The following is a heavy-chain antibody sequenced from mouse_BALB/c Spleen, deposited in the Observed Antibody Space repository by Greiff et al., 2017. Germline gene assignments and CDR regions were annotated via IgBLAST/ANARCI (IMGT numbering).Heavy chain of an antibody. CDR3: TRGEGNLDY. CDR2: IYPSDSYT. J-gene: IGHJ2*01. Sequence: VQLQQSGAELVRPGASVKLSCKASGYTFTSYWINWVKQRPGQGLEWIGNIYPSDSYTNYNQKFKDKATLTVDKSSSTAYMQLSSPTSEDSAVYYCTRGEGNLDYWGQGTTLTVSS. CDR1: GYTFTSYW. V-gene: IGHV1-69*02.